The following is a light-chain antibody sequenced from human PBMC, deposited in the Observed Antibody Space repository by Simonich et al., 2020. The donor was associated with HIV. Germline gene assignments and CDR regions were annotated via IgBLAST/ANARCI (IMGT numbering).Light chain of an antibody. J-gene: IGLJ2*01. CDR2: VGTGGVVG. CDR1: SGYSNYK. Sequence: QPVLTQPPSASASLGASVTLTCTLSSGYSNYKVDWYQQRPGKGPRFVMRVGTGGVVGSKGDGIPTRFSVLGSGLNRYLTIKNIQEEDESDYHCGADHGSGSNFLVVFGGGTKLTVL. V-gene: IGLV9-49*01. CDR3: GADHGSGSNFLVV.